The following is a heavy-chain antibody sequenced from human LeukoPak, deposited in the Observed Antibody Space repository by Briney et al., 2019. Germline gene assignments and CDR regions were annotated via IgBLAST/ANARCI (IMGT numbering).Heavy chain of an antibody. CDR2: IYPGDSDT. V-gene: IGHV5-51*01. Sequence: GESLKISCKGSGHSFTSYWSGWVRQMPGKGLEWMGIIYPGDSDTRYIPSFQGQVTISADKSISTAYLQWSSLKASDTAMYYCASGYDRMDGYYFDYWGQGTLVIVSS. J-gene: IGHJ4*02. D-gene: IGHD5-12*01. CDR1: GHSFTSYW. CDR3: ASGYDRMDGYYFDY.